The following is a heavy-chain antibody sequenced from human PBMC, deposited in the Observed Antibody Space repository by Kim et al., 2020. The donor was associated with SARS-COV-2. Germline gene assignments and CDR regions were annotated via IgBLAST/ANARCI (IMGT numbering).Heavy chain of an antibody. CDR2: ISWNSGSI. CDR3: AKDSSGLYLDNNWFDP. CDR1: GFTFDDYA. J-gene: IGHJ5*02. Sequence: GGSLRLSCAASGFTFDDYAMHWVRQAPGKGLEWVSGISWNSGSIGYADSVKGRFTISRDNAKNSLYLQMNSLRAEDTALYYCAKDSSGLYLDNNWFDPWGQGTLVTVSS. D-gene: IGHD6-19*01. V-gene: IGHV3-9*01.